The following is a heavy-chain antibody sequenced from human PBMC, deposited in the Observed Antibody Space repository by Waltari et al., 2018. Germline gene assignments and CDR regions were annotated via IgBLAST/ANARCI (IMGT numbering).Heavy chain of an antibody. D-gene: IGHD2-2*01. V-gene: IGHV4-34*01. CDR1: GGSFSGYY. J-gene: IGHJ6*02. CDR3: ARGGGYCSSTSCYVIYYYYYGMDV. CDR2: INHSGST. Sequence: QVQLQQWGAGLLKPSETLSLTCAVYGGSFSGYYWSWIRQPPGKGLEWLGEINHSGSTNYNPSLKSRVTISVDTSKNQFSLKLSSVTAADTAVYYCARGGGYCSSTSCYVIYYYYYGMDVWGQGTTVTVSS.